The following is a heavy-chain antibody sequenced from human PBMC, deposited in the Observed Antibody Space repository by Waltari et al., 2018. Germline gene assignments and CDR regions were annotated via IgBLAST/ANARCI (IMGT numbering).Heavy chain of an antibody. CDR2: IYWNDDK. J-gene: IGHJ5*02. Sequence: QITFKESGPTLVKPTQPLTLTCTCSGFSPSTNGVGVGWIRQPPGKALEWLANIYWNDDKRYSPSLKSRLTITKDTSKNQVVLTMTNVDPVDTATYFCAHTEQFAPAVWFGPWGQGTLVAVSS. CDR3: AHTEQFAPAVWFGP. V-gene: IGHV2-5*01. CDR1: GFSPSTNGVG. D-gene: IGHD6-19*01.